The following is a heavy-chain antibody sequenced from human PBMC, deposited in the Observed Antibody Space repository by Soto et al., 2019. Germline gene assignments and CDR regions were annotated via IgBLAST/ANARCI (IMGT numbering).Heavy chain of an antibody. D-gene: IGHD6-25*01. CDR3: ASETNRLSIAAQSWFDP. V-gene: IGHV1-69*01. J-gene: IGHJ5*02. CDR1: GGTFSSYA. CDR2: IIPIFGTA. Sequence: QVQLVQSGAEVKKPGSSVKVSCKASGGTFSSYAISWVRQAPGQGLVWMGGIIPIFGTANYAQKFQGRVTITADESTSTAYMELTSLRTEDTAVYYCASETNRLSIAAQSWFDPWGQGTLVTVSS.